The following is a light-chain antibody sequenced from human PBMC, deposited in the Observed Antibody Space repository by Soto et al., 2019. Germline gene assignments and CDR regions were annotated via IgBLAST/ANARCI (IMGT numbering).Light chain of an antibody. V-gene: IGKV3-15*01. Sequence: DIMMTQSPGTLSVSPGERATLSCRASQSINSNLAWYQQKPGQAPRLLIYDASTRATGIPARFSGRGSGTEFILTISSLQSEDFAVYYCQQYNNWPLGFGGGTKVEIK. CDR3: QQYNNWPLG. J-gene: IGKJ4*01. CDR1: QSINSN. CDR2: DAS.